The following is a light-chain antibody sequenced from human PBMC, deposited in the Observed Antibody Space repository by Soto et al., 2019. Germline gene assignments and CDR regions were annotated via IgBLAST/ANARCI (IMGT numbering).Light chain of an antibody. CDR1: SSDVGSYNL. J-gene: IGLJ2*01. CDR2: EGS. Sequence: QSVLTQPASVSGSPGQSITISCTGTSSDVGSYNLVSWYQQHPGKAPKLMIYEGSKRPSGVSNRFSGSKSGNTASLTISGLQDEDEADYYCCSYAGSSTSRVFGGGTKVTVL. CDR3: CSYAGSSTSRV. V-gene: IGLV2-23*01.